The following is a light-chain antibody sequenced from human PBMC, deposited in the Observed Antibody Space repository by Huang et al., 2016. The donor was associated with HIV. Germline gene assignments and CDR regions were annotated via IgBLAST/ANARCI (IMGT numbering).Light chain of an antibody. CDR1: QSITNH. CDR2: DAS. J-gene: IGKJ4*01. CDR3: QQHDSWLT. Sequence: IVLTQSPAFLSWYLGERVTLTCRAGQSITNHLAWYQQRPGQAPRLLSYDASTRVAGVPARVSGSGSGTDFTLTINSLEPEDFALYYCQQHDSWLTFGGGTKVEVK. V-gene: IGKV3-11*01.